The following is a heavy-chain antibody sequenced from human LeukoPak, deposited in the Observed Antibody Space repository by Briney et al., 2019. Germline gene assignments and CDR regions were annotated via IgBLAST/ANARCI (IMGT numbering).Heavy chain of an antibody. V-gene: IGHV3-7*01. CDR3: ARDSAGNDY. Sequence: QPGGSLRLSCAASGFTFSTYWMSWVRQAPGKGLEWVANIKRDGSEKYYVDSVKGRFTISRDNAKNSLYLQMNSLRAEDTAMYYCARDSAGNDYWGQGTLVTVSS. CDR2: IKRDGSEK. CDR1: GFTFSTYW. J-gene: IGHJ4*02. D-gene: IGHD6-13*01.